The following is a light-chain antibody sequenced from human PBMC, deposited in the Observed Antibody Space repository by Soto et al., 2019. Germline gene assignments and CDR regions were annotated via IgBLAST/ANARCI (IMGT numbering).Light chain of an antibody. CDR2: GAS. Sequence: EIVMTQSPATLSVSPGERAALSCRASQSVGRSLAWYQQKPGQAPRLVIYGASTRATGIPARFSGSGSGTEFTPTISGLQSEDFAVYWCQQYNNWPRFTFGPGTKVDIK. CDR3: QQYNNWPRFT. J-gene: IGKJ3*01. V-gene: IGKV3-15*01. CDR1: QSVGRS.